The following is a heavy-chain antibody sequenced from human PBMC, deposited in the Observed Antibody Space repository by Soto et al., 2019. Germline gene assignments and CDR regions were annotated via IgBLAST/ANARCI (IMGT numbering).Heavy chain of an antibody. CDR3: GRAVLAFLLASYPPSSPHYFYY. J-gene: IGHJ4*02. V-gene: IGHV1-18*01. CDR1: GYSFTSYG. CDR2: ISAYNGNT. D-gene: IGHD3-16*02. Sequence: ASVKVSCKASGYSFTSYGISWVRQAPGQGLEWMGWISAYNGNTNYAQKLQGRGTMTTDTSTSTAYMELRSRRCDDTAVDYCGRAVLAFLLASYPPSSPHYFYYLGQRTLVPVSS.